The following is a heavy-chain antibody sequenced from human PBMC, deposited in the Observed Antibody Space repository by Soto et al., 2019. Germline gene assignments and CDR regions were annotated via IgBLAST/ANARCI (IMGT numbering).Heavy chain of an antibody. CDR3: ATKEGYGNWFDP. D-gene: IGHD5-18*01. Sequence: GASVKFSCKVSGYTLTELSMHWVRQAPGKGLEWMGGFDPEDGETIYAQKFQGRVTMTEDTSTDTAYMELSSLRSEDTAVYYCATKEGYGNWFDPWGQGTLVTVSS. J-gene: IGHJ5*02. CDR2: FDPEDGET. V-gene: IGHV1-24*01. CDR1: GYTLTELS.